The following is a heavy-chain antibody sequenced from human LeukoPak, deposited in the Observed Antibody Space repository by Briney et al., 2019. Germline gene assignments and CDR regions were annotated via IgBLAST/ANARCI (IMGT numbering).Heavy chain of an antibody. V-gene: IGHV3-23*01. Sequence: GGSLRLSCAASGFTFSSYAMSWVRQAPGKGLEWVSAVSASGGNTYYADSVKGRFTISRDNSKNTLYLQVNSQRAEDTAVYYCGKGLYHDYSGIGDYWGQGTLVTVS. CDR3: GKGLYHDYSGIGDY. CDR2: VSASGGNT. J-gene: IGHJ4*02. D-gene: IGHD3-22*01. CDR1: GFTFSSYA.